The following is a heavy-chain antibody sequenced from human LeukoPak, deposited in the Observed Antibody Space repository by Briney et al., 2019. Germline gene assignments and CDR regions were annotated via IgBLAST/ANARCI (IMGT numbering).Heavy chain of an antibody. V-gene: IGHV4-34*01. CDR1: GGSFSGYY. Sequence: SETLSLTCAVYGGSFSGYYWSWIRQPPGKGLEWIGEINHSGSTNYNPSLKSRVTISVDTSKNQFSLKLSSVTAADTAVYYCARVYRYSSGWYDDYWGQGTLVTVS. J-gene: IGHJ4*02. CDR2: INHSGST. D-gene: IGHD6-19*01. CDR3: ARVYRYSSGWYDDY.